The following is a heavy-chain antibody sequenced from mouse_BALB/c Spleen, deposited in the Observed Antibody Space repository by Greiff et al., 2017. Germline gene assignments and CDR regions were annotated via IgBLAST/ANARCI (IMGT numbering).Heavy chain of an antibody. CDR1: GYAFTNYL. CDR3: ALYGNFFAY. Sequence: VQLKESGAELVRPGTSVKVSCKASGYAFTNYLIEWVKQRPGQGLEWIGVINPGSGGTNYNEKFKGKATLTADKSSSTAYMQLSSLTSDDSAVYFCALYGNFFAYWGQGTLVTVSA. CDR2: INPGSGGT. J-gene: IGHJ3*01. D-gene: IGHD2-1*01. V-gene: IGHV1-54*01.